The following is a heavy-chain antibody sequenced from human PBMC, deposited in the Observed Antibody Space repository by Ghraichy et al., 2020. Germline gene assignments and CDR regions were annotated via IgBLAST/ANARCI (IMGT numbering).Heavy chain of an antibody. CDR1: GGSFSGYY. Sequence: SETLSLTCAVYGGSFSGYYWSWIRQPPGKGLEWIGEINHSGSTNYNPSLKSRVTISVDTSKNQFSLKLSSVTAADTAVYYCARTRVVVVPRYYYYYGMDVWGKGTTVTVSS. CDR3: ARTRVVVVPRYYYYYGMDV. J-gene: IGHJ6*04. V-gene: IGHV4-34*01. D-gene: IGHD2-2*01. CDR2: INHSGST.